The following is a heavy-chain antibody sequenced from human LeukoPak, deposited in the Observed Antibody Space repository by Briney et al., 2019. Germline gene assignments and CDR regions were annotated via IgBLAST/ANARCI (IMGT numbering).Heavy chain of an antibody. D-gene: IGHD4-17*01. Sequence: GRSLRLSCAASGFTFSSYGMHWVRQAPGKGLEWVAVIWYDGSNKYYADSVKGRSTISRDNSKNTLYLQMNSLRAEDTAVYYCARASYGDYVGSWVYWGQGTLVTVSS. CDR2: IWYDGSNK. V-gene: IGHV3-33*01. CDR3: ARASYGDYVGSWVY. J-gene: IGHJ4*02. CDR1: GFTFSSYG.